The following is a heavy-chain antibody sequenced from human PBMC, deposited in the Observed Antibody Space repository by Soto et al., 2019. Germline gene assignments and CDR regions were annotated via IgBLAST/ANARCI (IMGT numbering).Heavy chain of an antibody. CDR2: IFSKDEK. CDR1: GFSLSNPKVG. Sequence: QVTLKESGPVLVNPTEPLTLTCTVSGFSLSNPKVGVSWIRQTPGKALEWLAHIFSKDEKFYSPSLKSRFTISKETPKSQVVLTMTNMDPGDTATYYCARIVEPCGGDCRVFYYDYWGQGTLVTASS. V-gene: IGHV2-26*01. CDR3: ARIVEPCGGDCRVFYYDY. D-gene: IGHD2-21*02. J-gene: IGHJ4*02.